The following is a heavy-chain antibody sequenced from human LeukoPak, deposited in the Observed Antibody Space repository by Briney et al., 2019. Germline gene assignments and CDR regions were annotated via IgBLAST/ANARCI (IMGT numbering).Heavy chain of an antibody. Sequence: GGSLRLSCAASGFTFSSYSMNWVRQAPGKGLEWVAVIWYDGSNKYYADSVKGRFTISRDNSKNTLYLQMNSLRAEDTAVYYCAKSQKGYSYGYYFDYWGQGTLVTVSS. V-gene: IGHV3-33*06. CDR2: IWYDGSNK. CDR3: AKSQKGYSYGYYFDY. D-gene: IGHD5-18*01. CDR1: GFTFSSYS. J-gene: IGHJ4*02.